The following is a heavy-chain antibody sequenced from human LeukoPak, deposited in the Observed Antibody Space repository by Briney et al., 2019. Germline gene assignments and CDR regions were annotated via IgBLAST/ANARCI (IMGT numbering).Heavy chain of an antibody. D-gene: IGHD3-3*01. J-gene: IGHJ4*02. CDR2: IYTSGST. Sequence: TSETLSVTCTVSGGAISSDYWSWIRQPAGKGLEWIGRIYTSGSTNYNPSLKSRVTMSVDTSKNQFSLKLSSVTAADTAVYYCARAGYDFWSGDEVGDYFDYWGQGTLVTVSS. CDR3: ARAGYDFWSGDEVGDYFDY. CDR1: GGAISSDY. V-gene: IGHV4-4*07.